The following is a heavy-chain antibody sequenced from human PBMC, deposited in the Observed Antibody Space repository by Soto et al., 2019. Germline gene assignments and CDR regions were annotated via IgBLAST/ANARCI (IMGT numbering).Heavy chain of an antibody. D-gene: IGHD5-18*01. CDR1: GGSISSGDYY. Sequence: SRTCTVSGGSISSGDYYWSWIRQPPGKGLEWIGYIYYSGSTYYNPSLKSRVTISVDTSKNQFSPKLSSVTAADTAVYYCARVGIQLWLPRGWFDPWGQGTMVTVYS. CDR3: ARVGIQLWLPRGWFDP. CDR2: IYYSGST. V-gene: IGHV4-30-4*01. J-gene: IGHJ5*02.